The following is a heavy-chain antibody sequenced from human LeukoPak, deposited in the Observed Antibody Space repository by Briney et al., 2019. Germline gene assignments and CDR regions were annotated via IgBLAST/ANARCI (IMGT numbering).Heavy chain of an antibody. J-gene: IGHJ4*02. D-gene: IGHD6-13*01. V-gene: IGHV5-51*01. Sequence: GESLKISGKASGYRFTNYLNAGLRQLPRKGLEWMGIIYPGDSDTRYSPSFQGQVTISADKSINTAYLQWSNLKASDNAMYYCGRLYSSSRSGYFDCRGQGTLVTVSS. CDR1: GYRFTNYL. CDR3: GRLYSSSRSGYFDC. CDR2: IYPGDSDT.